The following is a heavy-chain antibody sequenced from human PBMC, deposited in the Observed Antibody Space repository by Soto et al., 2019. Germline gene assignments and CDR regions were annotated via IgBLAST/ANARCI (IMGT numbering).Heavy chain of an antibody. D-gene: IGHD6-19*01. CDR2: ISAYNGNT. V-gene: IGHV1-18*01. Sequence: QVQLVQSGAEVKKPGASVKVSCKASGYTFTSYGISWVRQAPGQGLEWMGWISAYNGNTNYAQKLQGRVTMTTDTSTRTAYRELRSLRSDDTAVYYCVTVAEKDYYYYGMDVWGQGTTVTVSS. J-gene: IGHJ6*02. CDR1: GYTFTSYG. CDR3: VTVAEKDYYYYGMDV.